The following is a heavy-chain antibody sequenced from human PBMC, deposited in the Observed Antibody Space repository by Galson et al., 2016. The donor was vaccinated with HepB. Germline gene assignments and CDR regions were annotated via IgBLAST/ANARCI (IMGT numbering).Heavy chain of an antibody. J-gene: IGHJ4*02. CDR3: TRGNLVGY. V-gene: IGHV3-7*01. Sequence: SLRLSCAASGFTFTSYSMTWVRQAPGKGLEWVGNISRDGRETNYVDSVKGRFTISRDNAKNSLFLQMNSLRVGDTAVYYCTRGNLVGYWGQGTLVIVSS. CDR1: GFTFTSYS. CDR2: ISRDGRET. D-gene: IGHD2-8*02.